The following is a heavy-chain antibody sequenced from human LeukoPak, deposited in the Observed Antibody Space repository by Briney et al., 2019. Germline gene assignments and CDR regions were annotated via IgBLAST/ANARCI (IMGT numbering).Heavy chain of an antibody. J-gene: IGHJ4*02. CDR3: ARGPNSNWSGLDF. V-gene: IGHV3-74*01. CDR2: INSDGSWT. D-gene: IGHD6-6*01. Sequence: GGSLRLSCAASGNYWMHWVRQAPGKGLVWVSHINSDGSWTGYADSVKGRFTVSRDNAKNTLYLQVNNLRAEDTAVYYCARGPNSNWSGLDFWGRGTLLTVSS. CDR1: GNYW.